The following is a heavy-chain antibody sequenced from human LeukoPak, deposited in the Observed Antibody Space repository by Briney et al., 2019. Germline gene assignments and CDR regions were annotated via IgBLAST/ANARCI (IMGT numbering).Heavy chain of an antibody. D-gene: IGHD3-22*01. CDR2: ISWNSGSI. CDR3: ASGRSYDSSGLDY. CDR1: GFTFDDYA. Sequence: PGRSLRLSCAASGFTFDDYAMHWVRQAPGKGLEWASGISWNSGSIGYAGSVKGRFTISRDNAKNSLYLQMNSLRAEDTALYYCASGRSYDSSGLDYWGQGTLVTVSS. V-gene: IGHV3-9*01. J-gene: IGHJ4*02.